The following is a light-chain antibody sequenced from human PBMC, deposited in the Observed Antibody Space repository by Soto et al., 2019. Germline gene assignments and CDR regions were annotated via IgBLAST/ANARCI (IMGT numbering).Light chain of an antibody. CDR3: QQFGRSPRFT. CDR2: DAS. Sequence: IVLTHSPGTLSLSPGDRATLSCRASQNICDNYLAWYQQKPGQAPRLLIYDASRRATGIPERFSCSGSGTDFTLTINRLGPEDFAVYYRQQFGRSPRFTGASGTKVDIK. V-gene: IGKV3-20*01. J-gene: IGKJ3*01. CDR1: QNICDNY.